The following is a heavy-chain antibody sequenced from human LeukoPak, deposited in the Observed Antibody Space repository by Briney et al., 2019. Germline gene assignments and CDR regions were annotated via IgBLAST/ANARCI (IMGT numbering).Heavy chain of an antibody. J-gene: IGHJ4*02. CDR1: GYSFTTYW. D-gene: IGHD3-10*01. Sequence: GESLKISCKCSGYSFTTYWIGWVRQAPGKGLEWVANIKQDGSEKYYVDSVKGRFTISRDNAKNSLYLQMNSLRAEDTAVYYCAVLRGNNYWGQGTLVTVSS. CDR2: IKQDGSEK. V-gene: IGHV3-7*01. CDR3: AVLRGNNY.